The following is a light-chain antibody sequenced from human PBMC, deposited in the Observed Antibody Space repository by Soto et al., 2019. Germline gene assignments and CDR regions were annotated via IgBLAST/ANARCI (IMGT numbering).Light chain of an antibody. CDR1: QSVSSY. Sequence: EIVLTQSPATLSSSPGERATFSCRASQSVSSYLAWYQQKPGQAPRLVIYDASTRATGIAARFSGSGSRTDFTLTISSLEPEDFAVYYCQQHNNWPPSITFGQGTRLEIK. J-gene: IGKJ5*01. CDR2: DAS. CDR3: QQHNNWPPSIT. V-gene: IGKV3-11*01.